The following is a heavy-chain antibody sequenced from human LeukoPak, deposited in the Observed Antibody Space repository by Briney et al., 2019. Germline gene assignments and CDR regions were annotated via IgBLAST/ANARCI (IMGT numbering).Heavy chain of an antibody. CDR2: INPSGGST. D-gene: IGHD3-22*01. Sequence: ASVKVSCKASGYTFTSYYMHWVRQAPGQGLEWMGIINPSGGSTSYAQKFQGRVTMTRDMSTSTVYMELSSLRSEDTAVYYCARDLASYYDSSPLGRWGQGTLVTVSS. CDR3: ARDLASYYDSSPLGR. CDR1: GYTFTSYY. V-gene: IGHV1-46*01. J-gene: IGHJ4*02.